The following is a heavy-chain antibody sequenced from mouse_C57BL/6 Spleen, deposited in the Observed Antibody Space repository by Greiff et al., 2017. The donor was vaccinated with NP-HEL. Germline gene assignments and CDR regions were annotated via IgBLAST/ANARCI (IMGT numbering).Heavy chain of an antibody. D-gene: IGHD3-1*01. CDR2: INPSTGGT. J-gene: IGHJ4*01. CDR1: GYSFTGYY. Sequence: EVQLQQSGPELVKPGASVKISCKASGYSFTGYYMNWVKQSPEKSLEWIGEINPSTGGTTYNQKFKAKATLTVDKSSSTAYMQLKSLTSEDSAVYYCAKRSRGAMDYWGQGTSVTVSS. V-gene: IGHV1-42*01. CDR3: AKRSRGAMDY.